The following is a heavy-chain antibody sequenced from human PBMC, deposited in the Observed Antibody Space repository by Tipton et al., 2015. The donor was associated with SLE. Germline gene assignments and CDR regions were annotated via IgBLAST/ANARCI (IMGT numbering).Heavy chain of an antibody. V-gene: IGHV4-39*07. J-gene: IGHJ6*02. CDR1: GVFISTSSDY. CDR2: IFYSGST. Sequence: TLSLTCTVSGVFISTSSDYWGWIRQPPGKGLEWIGDIFYSGSTYYNPSLENRVTISVDTSKNQFSLRLSSVTAADTAVYYCARDPPSSYYYGMDVWGQGTTVTVSS. D-gene: IGHD3-10*01. CDR3: ARDPPSSYYYGMDV.